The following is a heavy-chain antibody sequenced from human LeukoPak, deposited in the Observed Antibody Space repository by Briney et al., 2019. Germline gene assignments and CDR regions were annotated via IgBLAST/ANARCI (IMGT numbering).Heavy chain of an antibody. Sequence: ASVKVSCKASGAIFTNNAIHWVRQAPGQRLEWMGWIHGGNGNTKYAQEFQGRLTITRDTSANTAYMEVSSLRSEDMAVYYCARSDFSPIRLDCWGQGTLVTVSS. D-gene: IGHD3-3*01. CDR1: GAIFTNNA. CDR3: ARSDFSPIRLDC. J-gene: IGHJ4*02. V-gene: IGHV1-3*03. CDR2: IHGGNGNT.